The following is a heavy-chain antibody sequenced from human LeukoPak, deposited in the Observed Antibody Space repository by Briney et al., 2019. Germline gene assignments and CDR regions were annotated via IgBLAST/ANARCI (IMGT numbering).Heavy chain of an antibody. CDR3: ARASRNRVRTTRTTLDY. D-gene: IGHD1-1*01. CDR1: GDSLSSNSAA. Sequence: SQTLSLTCAISGDSLSSNSAAWNWIRQSPSRGLEWLRRTYYRSKWYNDYAVSVKSRITINPDTSKKQFSLQLNAVTPEDTAVYYCARASRNRVRTTRTTLDYWGQGTLVTVSS. J-gene: IGHJ4*02. V-gene: IGHV6-1*01. CDR2: TYYRSKWYN.